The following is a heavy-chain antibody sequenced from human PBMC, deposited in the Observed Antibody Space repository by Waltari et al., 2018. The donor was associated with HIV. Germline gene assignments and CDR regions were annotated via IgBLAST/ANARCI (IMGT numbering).Heavy chain of an antibody. D-gene: IGHD4-17*01. Sequence: EVQLVESGGGWVQHGRSLRLSCAASGFFFHDYAMHWVRQAPGKGLEWVSGISWNSGTIYYADSVRGRFTISRDNAKNSLYLQMNSLRAEDTAFYYCAKGGTVTTDYFNYWGQGTLVTVSS. CDR2: ISWNSGTI. V-gene: IGHV3-9*01. CDR3: AKGGTVTTDYFNY. CDR1: GFFFHDYA. J-gene: IGHJ4*02.